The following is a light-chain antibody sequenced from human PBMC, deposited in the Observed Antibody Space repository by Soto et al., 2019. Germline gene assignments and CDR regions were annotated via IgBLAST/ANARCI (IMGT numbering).Light chain of an antibody. CDR1: SSDVGGYNY. Sequence: QSVLTQPASVSGSPGQSITISCTGTSSDVGGYNYVSWFQHHPGKAPKLIIYEVSYRPSGVSNRFSGSKSGDTASLTISGLQAEDEADYYCSSFTNTITRYAFGTGTKCTVL. CDR2: EVS. V-gene: IGLV2-14*01. CDR3: SSFTNTITRYA. J-gene: IGLJ1*01.